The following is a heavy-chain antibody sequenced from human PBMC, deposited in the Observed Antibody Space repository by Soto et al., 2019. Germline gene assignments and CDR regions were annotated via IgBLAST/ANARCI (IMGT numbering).Heavy chain of an antibody. V-gene: IGHV3-23*01. Sequence: EVQLLESGGGVVQPGGSLRLSCAASGFFFSDYAMTWVRQAPGKGLEWVSAITSTGSSTYFADSVKGRITISRDNSKNTLSLQMDSVRAEDTAIFYCAKGVYGYIVSSFDYWGQGVLVTVSS. CDR1: GFFFSDYA. CDR2: ITSTGSST. D-gene: IGHD2-8*01. J-gene: IGHJ4*02. CDR3: AKGVYGYIVSSFDY.